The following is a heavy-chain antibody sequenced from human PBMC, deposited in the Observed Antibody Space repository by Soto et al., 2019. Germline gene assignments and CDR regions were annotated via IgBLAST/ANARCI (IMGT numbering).Heavy chain of an antibody. V-gene: IGHV3-23*01. CDR3: AKSRYSDSSGDFYDY. D-gene: IGHD3-22*01. J-gene: IGHJ4*02. CDR2: IGGSGRTT. Sequence: GGSLRLSCAASAFTFNNYAMSWVRQSPGKGLEWVSGIGGSGRTTYYADSVKGRFTISRDNSNNTLFLQMNSLRAEDTAVYYCAKSRYSDSSGDFYDYWGQGTLVTVSS. CDR1: AFTFNNYA.